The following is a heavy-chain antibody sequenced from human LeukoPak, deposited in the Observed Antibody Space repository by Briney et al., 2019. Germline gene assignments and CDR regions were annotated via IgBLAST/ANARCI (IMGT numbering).Heavy chain of an antibody. CDR1: GYSISSGYY. CDR2: IYHSGST. J-gene: IGHJ4*02. Sequence: SETLSLTCAVSGYSISSGYYWGGIRPPPGKGLEWIGSIYHSGSTYYNPSLKSRVTISVDTSKNQFSLKLSSVTAADTAVYYCARGPPRAAAGTKENFDYWGQGTLVTVSS. V-gene: IGHV4-38-2*01. CDR3: ARGPPRAAAGTKENFDY. D-gene: IGHD6-13*01.